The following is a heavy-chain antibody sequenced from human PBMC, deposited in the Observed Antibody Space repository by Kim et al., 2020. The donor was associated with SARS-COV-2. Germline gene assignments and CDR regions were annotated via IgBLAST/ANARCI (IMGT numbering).Heavy chain of an antibody. D-gene: IGHD3-22*01. J-gene: IGHJ4*02. CDR2: IYPGDSDT. V-gene: IGHV5-51*01. CDR1: GYSFTSYW. CDR3: ARGGVGYDSSGYYWGY. Sequence: GESLKISCKGSGYSFTSYWIGWVRQMPGKGLEWMGIIYPGDSDTRYSPSFQGQVTISADKSISTAYLQWSSLKASDTAMYYCARGGVGYDSSGYYWGYWGQGTLVTVSS.